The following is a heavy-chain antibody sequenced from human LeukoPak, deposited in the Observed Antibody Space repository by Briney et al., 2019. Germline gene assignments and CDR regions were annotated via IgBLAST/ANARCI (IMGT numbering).Heavy chain of an antibody. V-gene: IGHV3-74*01. CDR3: ARDSGYRYGDNWFDP. J-gene: IGHJ5*02. CDR1: GFTFSSYW. Sequence: PGGSLRLSCAASGFTFSSYWMHWVRQAPGKGLVWVSRINSDGSSTGYADSVKGRFTISRDNSKNTLYLQMNSLRAEDTAVYYCARDSGYRYGDNWFDPWGQGTLVTVSS. D-gene: IGHD5-18*01. CDR2: INSDGSST.